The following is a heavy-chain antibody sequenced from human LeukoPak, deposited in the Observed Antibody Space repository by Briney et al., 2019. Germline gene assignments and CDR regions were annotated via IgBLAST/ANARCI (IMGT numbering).Heavy chain of an antibody. CDR2: ISYDGSNK. V-gene: IGHV3-30*04. J-gene: IGHJ4*02. Sequence: LPGRSLRLSCAASGFTFSSYAMHWVRQAPGKGLEWVAVISYDGSNKYYADSVKGRFTISRDNSKNTLYLQMNSLRAEDTAVYYCVKMAGGDYWGQGTLVTVSS. D-gene: IGHD6-19*01. CDR3: VKMAGGDY. CDR1: GFTFSSYA.